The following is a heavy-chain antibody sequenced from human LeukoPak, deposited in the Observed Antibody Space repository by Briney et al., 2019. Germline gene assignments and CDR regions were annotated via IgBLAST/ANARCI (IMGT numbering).Heavy chain of an antibody. CDR3: AAVRGLIIMGAPFDY. J-gene: IGHJ4*02. CDR2: INPNSGGT. CDR1: GYTFTGYY. Sequence: ASVKVSCKASGYTFTGYYMHWVRQAPGQGLEWMGWINPNSGGTNYAQKFQGRVTMTRDTSISTAYMELSRLRSDDTAVYYCAAVRGLIIMGAPFDYWGQGTLVTVSS. V-gene: IGHV1-2*02. D-gene: IGHD3-10*01.